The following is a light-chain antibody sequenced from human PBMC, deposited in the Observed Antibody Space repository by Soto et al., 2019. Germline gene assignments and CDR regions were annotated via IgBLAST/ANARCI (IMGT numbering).Light chain of an antibody. Sequence: EIVLTQSPATLSVSPGERATLSCRASHSVSSNLAWYQQRPGQAPRLLISGASTRATGIPARFSGSGSGTEFTLTISSLQSADIAVFYCQQYAESPITFGQGTRLEI. CDR1: HSVSSN. V-gene: IGKV3-15*01. J-gene: IGKJ5*01. CDR2: GAS. CDR3: QQYAESPIT.